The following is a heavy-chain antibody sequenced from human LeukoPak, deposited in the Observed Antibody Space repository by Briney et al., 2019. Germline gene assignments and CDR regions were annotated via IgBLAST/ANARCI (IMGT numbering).Heavy chain of an antibody. CDR3: ARGGVVAAPYNDY. Sequence: PSETLSLTCAVYGGSFSGYYWSWIRQPPGKGLEWIGEINHSGSTNYNPSLKSRVTISVDTSKNQFSLKLSSVTAADTAVYYCARGGVVAAPYNDYWGQGTLVTVSS. V-gene: IGHV4-34*01. J-gene: IGHJ4*02. D-gene: IGHD2-15*01. CDR1: GGSFSGYY. CDR2: INHSGST.